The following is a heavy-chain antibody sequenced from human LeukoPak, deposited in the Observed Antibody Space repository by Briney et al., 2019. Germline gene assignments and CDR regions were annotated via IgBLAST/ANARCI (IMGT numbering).Heavy chain of an antibody. CDR3: ASYTTNWYVY. V-gene: IGHV3-48*04. D-gene: IGHD2-2*02. CDR2: ISSSSSTI. J-gene: IGHJ5*01. CDR1: GFTFSSYS. Sequence: GGSLRLSCAASGFTFSSYSMNWVRQAPGKGLEWVSYISSSSSTIYYADSVKGRFTISRDNAKNSLYLQMNSLRAEDTAVYYCASYTTNWYVYWGQGTLVTVSS.